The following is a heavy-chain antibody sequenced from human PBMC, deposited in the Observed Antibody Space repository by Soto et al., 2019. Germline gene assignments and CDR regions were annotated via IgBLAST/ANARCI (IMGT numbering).Heavy chain of an antibody. D-gene: IGHD5-18*01. CDR3: SRNPDTAMHFDF. CDR1: GFLLTNAKMG. V-gene: IGHV2-26*01. J-gene: IGHJ4*02. Sequence: QVTLKESGPVLVKPTETLTLTCTVSGFLLTNAKMGVSWIRQPPGKALEWLAHIFSNDVKSYTTSLKSRLTISKDTSNTQVVLTMTNMDPADTATYYCSRNPDTAMHFDFWCQGALVTVSS. CDR2: IFSNDVK.